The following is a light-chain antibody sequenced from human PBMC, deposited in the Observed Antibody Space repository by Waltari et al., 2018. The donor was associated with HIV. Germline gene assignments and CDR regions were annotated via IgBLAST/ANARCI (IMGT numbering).Light chain of an antibody. Sequence: QSVVTQPPSVSGTPGQTVTISCSGSTSNIAIKTVNWYQHLPGTAPKRLIYGNYQRPSGVPDRFSASKSGTSASLAISGLQSEDEADYYCASWDASLNGWVFGGGTKLTVL. CDR3: ASWDASLNGWV. CDR1: TSNIAIKT. J-gene: IGLJ3*02. CDR2: GNY. V-gene: IGLV1-44*01.